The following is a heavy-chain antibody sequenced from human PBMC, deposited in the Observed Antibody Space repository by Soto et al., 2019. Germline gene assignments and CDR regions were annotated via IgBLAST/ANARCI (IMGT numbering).Heavy chain of an antibody. CDR1: GGSISSYY. CDR2: IYYSVST. Sequence: SETLSLTCVVSGGSISSYYWSWIRQPPGKGLEWIGYIYYSVSTNYSPSLKSRVTISVDTSKNQFSLKLSSVTAADTAVYYCARQTTSVGYFDYWGQGTLVTVSS. CDR3: ARQTTSVGYFDY. V-gene: IGHV4-59*01. J-gene: IGHJ4*02. D-gene: IGHD3-16*01.